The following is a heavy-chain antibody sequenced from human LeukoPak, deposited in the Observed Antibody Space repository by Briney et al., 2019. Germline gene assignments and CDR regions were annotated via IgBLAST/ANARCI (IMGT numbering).Heavy chain of an antibody. V-gene: IGHV3-11*06. CDR2: ISSSSSYT. D-gene: IGHD3-9*01. Sequence: GGSLRLSCAASGFTFSDYYMSWIRQAPGKGLEWVSYISSSSSYTNYADSVKGRFTISRDNAKNSLYLQMNSLRAEDTAVYYCARFGLRYCDWLPFDYWGQGTLVTVSS. J-gene: IGHJ4*02. CDR1: GFTFSDYY. CDR3: ARFGLRYCDWLPFDY.